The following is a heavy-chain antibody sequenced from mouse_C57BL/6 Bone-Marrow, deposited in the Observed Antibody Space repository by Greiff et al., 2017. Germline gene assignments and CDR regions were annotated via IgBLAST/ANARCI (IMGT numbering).Heavy chain of an antibody. J-gene: IGHJ2*01. CDR3: SSLDGNYFDF. CDR2: IDPEIGDT. CDR1: GFNIKDDY. Sequence: VQLQQSGAELVRPGASVKLSCTASGFNIKDDYIHWVKQRPDQGLEWIGWIDPEIGDTEYASKFQGKATITSDTSSNTAYLQLSSLTSEDTAVYYCSSLDGNYFDFWGQGTPLTVAS. D-gene: IGHD2-1*01. V-gene: IGHV14-4*01.